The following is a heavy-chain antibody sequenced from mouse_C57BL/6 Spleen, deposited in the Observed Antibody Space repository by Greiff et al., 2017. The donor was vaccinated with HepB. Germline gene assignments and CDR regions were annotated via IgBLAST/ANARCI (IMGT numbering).Heavy chain of an antibody. CDR3: ARHDYYGSSEYIDV. Sequence: EVQRVESGGDLVKPGGSLKLSCAASGFTFSSYGMSWVRQTPDKRLEWVATISSGGSYTYYPDSVKGRFTISRDNAKNTLYLQMSSLKSEDTAMYYCARHDYYGSSEYIDVWGTGTTVTVSS. J-gene: IGHJ1*03. D-gene: IGHD1-1*01. V-gene: IGHV5-6*01. CDR1: GFTFSSYG. CDR2: ISSGGSYT.